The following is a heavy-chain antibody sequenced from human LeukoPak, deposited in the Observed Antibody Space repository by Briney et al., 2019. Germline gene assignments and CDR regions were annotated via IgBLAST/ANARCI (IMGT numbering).Heavy chain of an antibody. D-gene: IGHD4/OR15-4a*01. CDR2: ILFDGSEK. J-gene: IGHJ4*02. CDR3: ARAQTMVAYPFLY. V-gene: IGHV3-30*03. CDR1: GFIFNTYG. Sequence: GGSLRLSCAASGFIFNTYGMHWVRQAPGKGLEWVAVILFDGSEKYYADSVKGRFTISRDNAKNSLYLQMNSLRVEDTAVYYCARAQTMVAYPFLYWGQGTLVTVSS.